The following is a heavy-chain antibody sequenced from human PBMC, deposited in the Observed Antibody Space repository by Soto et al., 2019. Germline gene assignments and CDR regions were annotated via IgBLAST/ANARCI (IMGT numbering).Heavy chain of an antibody. Sequence: SETLSLTCNVSGGSMSSGRYYWSWIRQHPGKGLEWIGYIHNSGTTYYNPSLKSRVTISVDTSKNQFSLKVNSVSAADTAVFYCARGREEDYLFAGIDSWGQGTLVTVSS. J-gene: IGHJ4*02. D-gene: IGHD3-10*01. V-gene: IGHV4-31*03. CDR1: GGSMSSGRYY. CDR3: ARGREEDYLFAGIDS. CDR2: IHNSGTT.